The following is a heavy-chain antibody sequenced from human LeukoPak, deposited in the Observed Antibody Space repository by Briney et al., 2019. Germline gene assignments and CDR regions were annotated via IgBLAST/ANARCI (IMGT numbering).Heavy chain of an antibody. D-gene: IGHD6-19*01. CDR1: GGSISSYY. CDR3: ARAYSSGWTYFDY. CDR2: IYTSGST. Sequence: SETLSLTCTVSGGSISSYYWGWIRQPAGKGLEWIGRIYTSGSTNYNPSLKSRVTMSVDTSKNRFSLKLSSVTAADTAVYYCARAYSSGWTYFDYWGQGTLVTVSS. J-gene: IGHJ4*02. V-gene: IGHV4-4*07.